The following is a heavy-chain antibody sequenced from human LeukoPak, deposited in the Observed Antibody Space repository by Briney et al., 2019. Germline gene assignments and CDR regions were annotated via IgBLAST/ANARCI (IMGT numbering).Heavy chain of an antibody. CDR2: ISSSSSTI. V-gene: IGHV3-48*02. Sequence: PGRSVRLSCAASGFTFSTYSMNWVRQVPGMGLEWVSYISSSSSTIFYADSVKGRFTISRDNAKNSLYLQMNSLRDEDTAVYYCARMHYFDYWGQGTLVTVSS. CDR3: ARMHYFDY. J-gene: IGHJ4*02. CDR1: GFTFSTYS.